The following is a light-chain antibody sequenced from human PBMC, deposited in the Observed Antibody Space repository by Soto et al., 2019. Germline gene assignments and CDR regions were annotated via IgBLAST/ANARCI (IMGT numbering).Light chain of an antibody. J-gene: IGKJ1*01. CDR1: QGISTS. V-gene: IGKV1-39*01. Sequence: DIQMTQSPSSLSASVGDRVTITCRASQGISTSLNWYQQKPGKAPKLLIYAASSLQSGVPSRFSGSGSETDLTLTISSLQPEDFATYSCQHSTTWTFGQGTKVEIK. CDR2: AAS. CDR3: QHSTTWT.